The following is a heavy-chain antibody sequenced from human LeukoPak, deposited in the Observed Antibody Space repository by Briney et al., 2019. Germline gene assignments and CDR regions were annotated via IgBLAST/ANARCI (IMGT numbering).Heavy chain of an antibody. V-gene: IGHV6-1*01. Sequence: PSQILSLTCAISGDSFSSNSAAWNWLRQSPSRGLEWLGRTYYRSKWYNEYAVSVKSRITINPDTSKNQLFLQLNSATPEDTAVYYCAREKDYIGFDYWGQGTLVTVSS. CDR3: AREKDYIGFDY. J-gene: IGHJ4*02. CDR1: GDSFSSNSAA. CDR2: TYYRSKWYN. D-gene: IGHD4-11*01.